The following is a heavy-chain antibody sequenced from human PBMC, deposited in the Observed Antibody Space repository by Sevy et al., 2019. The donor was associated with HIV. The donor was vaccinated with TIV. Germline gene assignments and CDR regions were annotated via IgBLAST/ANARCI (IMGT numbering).Heavy chain of an antibody. D-gene: IGHD3-22*01. J-gene: IGHJ4*02. CDR3: AKDHYYDSSGPFDS. CDR2: VSGSGPGSGGST. CDR1: GFSFSTYA. Sequence: GGSLRLSCAASGFSFSTYAMSWVRQAPGKGLEWVSAVSGSGPGSGGSTYYADSVRGRFTISSDNSKNTLYLQMNNMRAEDTALYYCAKDHYYDSSGPFDSWGQGTLVTVSS. V-gene: IGHV3-23*01.